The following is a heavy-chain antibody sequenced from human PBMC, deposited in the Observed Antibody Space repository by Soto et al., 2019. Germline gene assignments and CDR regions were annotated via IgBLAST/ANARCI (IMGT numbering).Heavy chain of an antibody. J-gene: IGHJ6*02. CDR3: ARLYNEYYDFWSGSGDYYYGMDV. V-gene: IGHV1-8*01. Sequence: SSVKVSCKASGYTFTSYDINWVRQATGQGLEWMGWMNPNSGNTGYAQKFQGRVTMTRNTSISTAYMELSSLRSEDTAVYYCARLYNEYYDFWSGSGDYYYGMDVWGQGTTVTVSS. CDR2: MNPNSGNT. D-gene: IGHD3-3*01. CDR1: GYTFTSYD.